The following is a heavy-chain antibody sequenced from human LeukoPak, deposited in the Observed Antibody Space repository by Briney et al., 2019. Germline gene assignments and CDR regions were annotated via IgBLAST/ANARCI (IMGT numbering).Heavy chain of an antibody. CDR3: ARYQGTALTWGLPFDP. V-gene: IGHV4-39*07. D-gene: IGHD1/OR15-1a*01. CDR2: IYYSGST. J-gene: IGHJ5*02. CDR1: GGSISSSSYY. Sequence: SETLSLTCTVSGGSISSSSYYWGWIRQPPGTGLEWIEYIYYSGSTPYNPSLKSRVTISIDTSKNQFSLKLSSVTAADTAVYFCARYQGTALTWGLPFDPWGQGTLVTVSS.